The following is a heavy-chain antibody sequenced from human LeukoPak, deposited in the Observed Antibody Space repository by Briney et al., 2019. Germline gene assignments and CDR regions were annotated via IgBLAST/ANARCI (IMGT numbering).Heavy chain of an antibody. CDR1: GFTFSGSA. D-gene: IGHD1-26*01. CDR2: IRSKANSYAT. Sequence: GGSLRLSCAASGFTFSGSAMHWVRQASGKGLEWVGRIRSKANSYATAYAASVKGRFTISRDDSKNTAYLQMNSLKTEDTAVYYCTRHAPPIVGATYYDYWGQGTLVTVSS. CDR3: TRHAPPIVGATYYDY. V-gene: IGHV3-73*01. J-gene: IGHJ4*02.